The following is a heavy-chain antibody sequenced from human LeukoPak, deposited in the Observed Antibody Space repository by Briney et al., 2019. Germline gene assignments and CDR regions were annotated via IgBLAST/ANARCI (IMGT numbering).Heavy chain of an antibody. CDR3: AKGPTRAYYYYMDV. CDR2: IAYDGSNK. V-gene: IGHV3-30*01. Sequence: GGSLRLSCAASGFSFSSYDMYWVRQAPGKGLEWVAFIAYDGSNKYYADSVKGRFTISRDNSKNTLYLQMNSLRAEDTAVYYCAKGPTRAYYYYMDVWGKGTTVIISS. CDR1: GFSFSSYD. J-gene: IGHJ6*03. D-gene: IGHD3-16*01.